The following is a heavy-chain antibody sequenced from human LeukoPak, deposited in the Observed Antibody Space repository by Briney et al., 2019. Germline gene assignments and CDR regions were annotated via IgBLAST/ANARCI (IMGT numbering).Heavy chain of an antibody. CDR3: ARDVAAAGSSDWFDP. CDR2: IYYSGST. V-gene: IGHV4-31*03. Sequence: PSHTLSLICTVPGGSINRGGYYGSWIRQHPGKRLEWIGYIYYSGSTYYIPSLKSRVNISVDTSKNQFSLKLSSVTAADTAVYYCARDVAAAGSSDWFDPWGQGTLVTVSS. J-gene: IGHJ5*02. D-gene: IGHD6-13*01. CDR1: GGSINRGGYY.